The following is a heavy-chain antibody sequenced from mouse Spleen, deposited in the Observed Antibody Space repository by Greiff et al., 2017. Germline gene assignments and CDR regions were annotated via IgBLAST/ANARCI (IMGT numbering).Heavy chain of an antibody. Sequence: EVMLVESGGGLVKPGGSLKLSCAASGFTFSSYAMSWVRQTPEKRLEWVAAINSNGGSTYYPDTVKDRFTISRDNAKNTLYLQMSSLRSEDTALYYWARVYYSNYHHFDYRGQGTTLPVSS. CDR3: ARVYYSNYHHFDY. J-gene: IGHJ2*01. CDR1: GFTFSSYA. CDR2: INSNGGST. D-gene: IGHD2-5*01. V-gene: IGHV5-6-2*01.